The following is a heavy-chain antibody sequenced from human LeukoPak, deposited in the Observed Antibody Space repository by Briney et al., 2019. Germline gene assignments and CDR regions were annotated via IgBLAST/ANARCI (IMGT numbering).Heavy chain of an antibody. J-gene: IGHJ4*02. CDR2: ISSSSSYI. CDR3: ARDRGYYGSGSYDFDY. V-gene: IGHV3-21*01. D-gene: IGHD3-10*01. Sequence: PGGSLRLSCAASGFTFSSYSMNWVRQAPRKGLEWVSSISSSSSYISYADSVKGRFTISTDNAKNSLYLQMNSLRAEDTAVYYCARDRGYYGSGSYDFDYWGQGTLVTVSS. CDR1: GFTFSSYS.